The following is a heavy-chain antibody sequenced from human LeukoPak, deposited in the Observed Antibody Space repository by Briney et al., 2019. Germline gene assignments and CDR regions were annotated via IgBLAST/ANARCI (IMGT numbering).Heavy chain of an antibody. D-gene: IGHD2-2*01. CDR3: ANLGIVVDPTLNYFDY. J-gene: IGHJ4*02. V-gene: IGHV3-30*02. Sequence: QTGGSLRLSCAASGFTFYSYGMHWVRQAPGKGLEWVAFIRYDGSNKYYADSVKGRFTISRDNSKNTLYLQMNSLRAEDTAVYYCANLGIVVDPTLNYFDYWGQGTLVTVSS. CDR1: GFTFYSYG. CDR2: IRYDGSNK.